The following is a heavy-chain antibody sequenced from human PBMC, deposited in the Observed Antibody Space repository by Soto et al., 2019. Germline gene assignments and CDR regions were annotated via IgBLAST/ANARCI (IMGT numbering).Heavy chain of an antibody. CDR2: IYGSGDST. J-gene: IGHJ4*02. Sequence: GGSLRLSCAASRFTISGHAMHWVRQAPGKGLEWVSGIYGSGDSTFYADSVKGRFTISRDNSKNTLYLQMNSLRAEDTAVYYCAKDARPDGYWDFDYWGQGTLVTVSS. CDR1: RFTISGHA. CDR3: AKDARPDGYWDFDY. V-gene: IGHV3-23*01. D-gene: IGHD5-12*01.